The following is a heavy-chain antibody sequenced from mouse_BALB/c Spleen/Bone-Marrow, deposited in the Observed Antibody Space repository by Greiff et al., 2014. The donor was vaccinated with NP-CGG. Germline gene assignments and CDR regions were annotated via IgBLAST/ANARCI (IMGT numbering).Heavy chain of an antibody. CDR2: IHYSGST. D-gene: IGHD1-1*01. J-gene: IGHJ3*01. Sequence: VQLQQSGPDLVKPSQSLSLTCTVTGYSITSGYSWHWIRQFPGNKLEWMGYIHYSGSTNYNPSLKSRISITRDTSKNQFFLQLNSVTTEATAKYVGAMRERSHAAWFAYWGQGTLLTVSA. V-gene: IGHV3-1*02. CDR1: GYSITSGYS. CDR3: AMRERSHAAWFAY.